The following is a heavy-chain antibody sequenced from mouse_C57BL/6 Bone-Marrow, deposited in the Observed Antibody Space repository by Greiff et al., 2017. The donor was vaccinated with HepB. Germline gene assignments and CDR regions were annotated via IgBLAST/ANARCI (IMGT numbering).Heavy chain of an antibody. D-gene: IGHD1-1*01. V-gene: IGHV2-2*01. CDR1: GFSLTSYG. Sequence: VQLKQSGPGLVQPSQSLSITCTVSGFSLTSYGVHWVRQSPGKGLEWLGVIWSGGSTDYNAAFISRLSISKDNSKSQVFFKMNSLQADDTAIYYCARNSNYYGSSYWYFDVWGTGTTVTVSS. CDR2: IWSGGST. J-gene: IGHJ1*03. CDR3: ARNSNYYGSSYWYFDV.